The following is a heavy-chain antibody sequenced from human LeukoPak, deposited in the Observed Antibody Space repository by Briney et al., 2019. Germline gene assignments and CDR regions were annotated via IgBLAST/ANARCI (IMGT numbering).Heavy chain of an antibody. CDR1: GYTFNNYY. CDR3: ARGGDDYNWDY. V-gene: IGHV1-46*02. Sequence: ASVKVSCKASGYTFNNYYIHWVRQAPGQGLEWMGIINPSGGGTSYAQKFQGRVTMTRDTSTSTVYMELSSLRSEDTAVYYCARGGDDYNWDYWGQGTLVTVSS. D-gene: IGHD5-24*01. CDR2: INPSGGGT. J-gene: IGHJ4*02.